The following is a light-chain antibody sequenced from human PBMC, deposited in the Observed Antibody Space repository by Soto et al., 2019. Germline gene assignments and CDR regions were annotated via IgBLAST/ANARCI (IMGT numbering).Light chain of an antibody. CDR3: QQYGSSPST. CDR1: QSVSSSY. V-gene: IGKV3-20*01. Sequence: EIVLTQSPGTLSLSPGERATLSCRASQSVSSSYLAWYQQKPGQAPRLLIYGASSRATGIPDRFSGSGSGTDFTLTISRLEPEDFAGYYFQQYGSSPSTFGQGTKLEIK. CDR2: GAS. J-gene: IGKJ2*01.